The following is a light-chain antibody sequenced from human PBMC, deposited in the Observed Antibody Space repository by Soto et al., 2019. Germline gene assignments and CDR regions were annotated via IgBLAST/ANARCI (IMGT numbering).Light chain of an antibody. CDR3: CSYAGQRVV. Sequence: QSVLTQPASVSGSPGQSITISCTYNLVSWYQQHPGKAPKLMIYEGNKRPSGVSNRFSGSKSGNTASLTISGLQAEDEDDYYCCSYAGQRVVFGGGTKVTVL. J-gene: IGLJ2*01. V-gene: IGLV2-23*01. CDR1: NL. CDR2: EGN.